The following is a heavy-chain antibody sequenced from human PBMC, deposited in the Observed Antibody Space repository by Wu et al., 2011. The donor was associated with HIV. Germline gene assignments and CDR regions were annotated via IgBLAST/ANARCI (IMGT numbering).Heavy chain of an antibody. J-gene: IGHJ6*03. V-gene: IGHV1-69*06. D-gene: IGHD3-22*01. Sequence: QVQLVQSGAEVKKPGSSVKVSCKASGGTFSSYPISWVRQAPGQGLEWMGGIIAIFGTANYAQKFQGRVTITADKSTTTTYMELNNLRSEDTAVYYCARGSGYHFNYNYLVVWGKGTTVTVSS. CDR3: ARGSGYHFNYNYLVV. CDR2: IIAIFGTA. CDR1: GGTFSSYP.